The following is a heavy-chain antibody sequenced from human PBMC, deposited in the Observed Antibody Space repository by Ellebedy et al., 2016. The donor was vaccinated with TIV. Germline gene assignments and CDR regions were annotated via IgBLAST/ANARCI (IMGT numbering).Heavy chain of an antibody. CDR3: ASGARPYDSSGYFAY. J-gene: IGHJ4*02. CDR1: GGSFSGYY. D-gene: IGHD3-22*01. V-gene: IGHV4-34*01. CDR2: INHSGST. Sequence: MPSETLSLTCAVYGGSFSGYYWSWIRQPPGKGLEWIGEINHSGSTNYNPSLKSRVTISVDTSKNQFSLKLRSVTAADTAVYYCASGARPYDSSGYFAYWGQGTLVTVSS.